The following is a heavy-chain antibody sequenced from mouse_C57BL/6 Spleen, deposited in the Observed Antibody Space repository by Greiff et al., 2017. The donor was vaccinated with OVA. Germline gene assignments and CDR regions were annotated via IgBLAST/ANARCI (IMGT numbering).Heavy chain of an antibody. CDR3: AIYGSSHYYAMDY. CDR2: IYPGSGST. J-gene: IGHJ4*01. Sequence: VQLQQPGAELVKPGASVKMSCKASGYTFTSYWITWVKQRPGQGLEWIGDIYPGSGSTNYNEKFKSKATLTVDTSSSTAYMQLSSLTSEDSAVDYCAIYGSSHYYAMDYWGQGTSVTVSS. V-gene: IGHV1-55*01. CDR1: GYTFTSYW. D-gene: IGHD1-1*01.